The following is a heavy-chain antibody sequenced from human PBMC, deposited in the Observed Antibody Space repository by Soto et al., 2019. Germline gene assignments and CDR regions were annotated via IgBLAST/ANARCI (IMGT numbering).Heavy chain of an antibody. CDR3: TRVGGSVSGMDV. V-gene: IGHV3-74*01. CDR1: GFTFSIYW. D-gene: IGHD1-26*01. Sequence: EVQLVESGGGLVQPGGSLRLSCAASGFTFSIYWMHWVRQAPGKGPVWVSRIDNAGSSARYADSVKGRFTISRDNAKNTVYLQVNSLRGEDTAVYYCTRVGGSVSGMDVWGQGTTVTVSS. CDR2: IDNAGSSA. J-gene: IGHJ6*02.